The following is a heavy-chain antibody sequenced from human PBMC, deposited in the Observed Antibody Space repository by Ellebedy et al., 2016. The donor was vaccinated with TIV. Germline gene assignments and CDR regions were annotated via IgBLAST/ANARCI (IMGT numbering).Heavy chain of an antibody. V-gene: IGHV4-59*08. D-gene: IGHD3-22*01. Sequence: PSETLSLTCTVSGGSIDSYYWSWIRQPPGKGLEWIGYIHYSGTTNFNPSLKSRVTISVDRPKNQVSLKVRSVTAADTAVYYCARWGHYYDSGGYWGQGALVTVSS. CDR3: ARWGHYYDSGGY. J-gene: IGHJ4*02. CDR1: GGSIDSYY. CDR2: IHYSGTT.